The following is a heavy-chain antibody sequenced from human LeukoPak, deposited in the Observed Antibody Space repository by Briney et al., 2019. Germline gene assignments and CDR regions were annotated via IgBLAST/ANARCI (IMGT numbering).Heavy chain of an antibody. CDR2: IRGYDGGLST. D-gene: IGHD4-17*01. Sequence: PGGSLRLSCAASGFTFSNYAMFWVRQAPGKGLEWVSAIRGYDGGLSTSYADSVEGRFTISRDNSKNTLYLQMNSLRAEDTAVYYCAKDPNGDYLGAFDFWGQGTMVTVSS. V-gene: IGHV3-23*01. J-gene: IGHJ3*01. CDR1: GFTFSNYA. CDR3: AKDPNGDYLGAFDF.